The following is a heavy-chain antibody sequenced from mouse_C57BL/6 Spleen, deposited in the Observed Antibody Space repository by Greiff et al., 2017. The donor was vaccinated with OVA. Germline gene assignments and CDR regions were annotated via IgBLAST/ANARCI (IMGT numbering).Heavy chain of an antibody. CDR3: ARGGLITTVVATGFDV. Sequence: EVKVVESGGGLVKPGGSLKLSCAASGFTFSSYAMSWVRQTPEKRLEWVATISDGGSYTYYPDNVKGRFTISRDNAKNNLYLQMSRLKSEDTAMYYCARGGLITTVVATGFDVWGTGTTVTVSS. CDR2: ISDGGSYT. D-gene: IGHD1-1*01. CDR1: GFTFSSYA. V-gene: IGHV5-4*03. J-gene: IGHJ1*03.